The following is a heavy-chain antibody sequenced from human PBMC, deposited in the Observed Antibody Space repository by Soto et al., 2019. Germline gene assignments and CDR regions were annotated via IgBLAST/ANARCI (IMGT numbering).Heavy chain of an antibody. Sequence: EVQLVESGGGLVQPGGSLRLSCAASGFTFSSYWMHWVRQAPGKGLVWVSRINSDGSSTSYADSVKGRFTISRDNAKNTLYLQMNSLRAEDTAVYYCARGGYYEAPGAFDIWGQGTMVTVSS. J-gene: IGHJ3*02. CDR3: ARGGYYEAPGAFDI. D-gene: IGHD3-22*01. V-gene: IGHV3-74*01. CDR2: INSDGSST. CDR1: GFTFSSYW.